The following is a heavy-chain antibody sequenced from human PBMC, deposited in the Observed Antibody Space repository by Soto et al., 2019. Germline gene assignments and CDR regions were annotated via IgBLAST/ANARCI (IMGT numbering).Heavy chain of an antibody. CDR3: ARDLDAFDT. J-gene: IGHJ3*02. CDR1: GVTVTSNY. CDR2: IYSGENA. V-gene: IGHV3-53*01. Sequence: EVQLVQSGGGLVQPGGSLRLSRAGYGVTVTSNYMTWVRQAPGKGLEWVSVIYSGENAYYADSVAGRFTISRDNSKNTLYLQMNSLRVEDTAVYYCARDLDAFDTWGQGTTVIVSS.